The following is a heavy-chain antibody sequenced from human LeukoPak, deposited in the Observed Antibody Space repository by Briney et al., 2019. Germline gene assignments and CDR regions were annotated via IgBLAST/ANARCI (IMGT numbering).Heavy chain of an antibody. D-gene: IGHD6-13*01. J-gene: IGHJ4*02. Sequence: GESLKISCKGSGYSFTSYWIGWVRQMPGKGLEWMGIIYPDDSGTRYSPSFQGQVTISADKSINTAYLQWSSLKASDTAIYYCARHNSGSSSSPYDYWGQGTLVTVSS. CDR2: IYPDDSGT. CDR1: GYSFTSYW. V-gene: IGHV5-51*01. CDR3: ARHNSGSSSSPYDY.